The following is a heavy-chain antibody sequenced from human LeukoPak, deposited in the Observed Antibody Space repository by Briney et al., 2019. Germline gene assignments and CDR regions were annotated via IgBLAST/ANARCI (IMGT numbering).Heavy chain of an antibody. CDR1: GGSVSSGSYY. Sequence: ESSETLSLTCTVSGGSVSSGSYYWSWIRQPPGKGLEWIGYIYYSGSTNYNPSLKSRVTISVDTSKNQFSLKLSSVTAADTAVYYCARVIRGGYYVGRFDYWGQGTLVTVSS. D-gene: IGHD3-22*01. V-gene: IGHV4-61*01. CDR3: ARVIRGGYYVGRFDY. J-gene: IGHJ4*02. CDR2: IYYSGST.